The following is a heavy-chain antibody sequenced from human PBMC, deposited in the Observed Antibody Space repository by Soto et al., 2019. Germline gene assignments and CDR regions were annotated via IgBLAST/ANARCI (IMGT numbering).Heavy chain of an antibody. CDR2: IYWDDDK. CDR3: AHRRNVELGPLRLFDY. Sequence: ITLKESGPTLVKPTQTLTLTCTFSGFSLSPSGVGVGWIRQPPGEALEWLELIYWDDDKRYSPSLKSRLTITKDTSKNQVVLTMTDMDPVDTATYFCAHRRNVELGPLRLFDYWGQGTQVTVSS. D-gene: IGHD2-15*01. V-gene: IGHV2-5*02. J-gene: IGHJ4*02. CDR1: GFSLSPSGVG.